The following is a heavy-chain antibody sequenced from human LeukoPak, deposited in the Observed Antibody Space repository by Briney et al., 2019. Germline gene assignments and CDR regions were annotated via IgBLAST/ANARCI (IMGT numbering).Heavy chain of an antibody. V-gene: IGHV4-38-2*02. Sequence: SETLSLTCSVSGYSIRSGYHWAWIRQSPGKGLEWIGSIYQSGSAYDNPSLRSRVTMSMDTSKNQFSLKMRPVTAADTAVYYCARSEINDYNRYWGQGILVTVSS. J-gene: IGHJ4*02. D-gene: IGHD3-16*01. CDR3: ARSEINDYNRY. CDR2: IYQSGSA. CDR1: GYSIRSGYH.